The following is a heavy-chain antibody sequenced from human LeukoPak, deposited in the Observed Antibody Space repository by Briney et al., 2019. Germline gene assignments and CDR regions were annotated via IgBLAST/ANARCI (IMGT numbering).Heavy chain of an antibody. CDR3: ARGHYDFWSGYFDAFDI. CDR1: GGSISSGGYY. J-gene: IGHJ3*02. CDR2: IYYSGST. D-gene: IGHD3-3*01. V-gene: IGHV4-31*03. Sequence: PSESLSLTCTVSGGSISSGGYYWSWLRQHPGKGLEWIGYIYYSGSTYYNPSLKSRVTISVVTSKNHFSLKLSSVTATDTAVYYCARGHYDFWSGYFDAFDIWGQGTMVTVSS.